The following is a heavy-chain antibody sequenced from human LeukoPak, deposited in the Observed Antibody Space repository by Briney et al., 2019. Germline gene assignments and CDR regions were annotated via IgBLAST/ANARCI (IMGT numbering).Heavy chain of an antibody. CDR2: ISGSGGST. CDR3: AKDWSGYDYLWGSYLNYFDY. J-gene: IGHJ4*02. Sequence: GGSLRLSCAASGFTFSSYAMSWVRQAPGKGLEWVSAISGSGGSTYYADSVKGRFTISRDNSKNTLYLQMNSLRAEDTAVYYCAKDWSGYDYLWGSYLNYFDYWGQGTLATVSS. CDR1: GFTFSSYA. V-gene: IGHV3-23*01. D-gene: IGHD3-16*02.